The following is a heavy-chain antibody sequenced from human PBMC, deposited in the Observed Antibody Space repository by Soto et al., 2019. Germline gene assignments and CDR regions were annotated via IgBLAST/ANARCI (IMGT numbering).Heavy chain of an antibody. CDR3: ARALTSAAGLYFDY. V-gene: IGHV4-4*07. D-gene: IGHD6-13*01. CDR1: GGSITGYY. CDR2: IHTSEST. Sequence: TLSLTCTVSGGSITGYYWSWIRQPAGKGLEWIGRIHTSESTNYNPSLKSRVTLSVDTSNNQFSLRLTSLTAADTAVYYCARALTSAAGLYFDYWGQGTLVTASS. J-gene: IGHJ4*02.